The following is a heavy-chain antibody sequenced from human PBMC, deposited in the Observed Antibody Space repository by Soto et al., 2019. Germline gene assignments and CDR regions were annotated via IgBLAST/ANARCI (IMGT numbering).Heavy chain of an antibody. V-gene: IGHV3-73*01. Sequence: EVQLVESGGGLVQPGGSLKLSCAASGFTLSGSAMHWVRQASGKGLEWVGRIRSKANSYATAYAASVKGRFTISRDASKNTAYLRMNSLKTEDTAVYYCTSRKDYGGNCGISRWGQGTLVTVSS. D-gene: IGHD4-17*01. CDR3: TSRKDYGGNCGISR. J-gene: IGHJ4*02. CDR2: IRSKANSYAT. CDR1: GFTLSGSA.